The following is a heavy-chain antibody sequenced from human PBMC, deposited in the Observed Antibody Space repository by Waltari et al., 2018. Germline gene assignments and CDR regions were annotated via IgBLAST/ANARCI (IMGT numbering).Heavy chain of an antibody. Sequence: EVQLVESVGDLVQPGGSLRLSCSPSGLRFSNYWMHWVRQAPGEGLVWVSRIKYDGTTRAYADSVKGRFTISRDNAKNTLFLQMSGLRAEDTAVYYCARDLDWVLFDSWGQGTLVTVSS. CDR1: GLRFSNYW. V-gene: IGHV3-74*01. J-gene: IGHJ4*02. CDR2: IKYDGTTR. CDR3: ARDLDWVLFDS. D-gene: IGHD3-9*01.